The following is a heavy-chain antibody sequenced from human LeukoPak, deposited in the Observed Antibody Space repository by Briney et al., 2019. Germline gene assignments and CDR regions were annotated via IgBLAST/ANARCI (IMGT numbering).Heavy chain of an antibody. CDR3: AKDGLPSYFDY. J-gene: IGHJ4*02. V-gene: IGHV3-30*18. CDR2: ISYDGSNK. Sequence: GGSLRLSCGASGLTFSSYWMSWVRQAPGKGLEWVAVISYDGSNKYYADSVKGRFTISRDNSKNTLYLQMNSLRAEDTAVYYCAKDGLPSYFDYWGQGTLVTVSS. CDR1: GLTFSSYW.